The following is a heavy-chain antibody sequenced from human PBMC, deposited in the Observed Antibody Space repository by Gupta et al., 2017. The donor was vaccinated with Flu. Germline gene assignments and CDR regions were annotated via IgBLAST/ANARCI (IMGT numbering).Heavy chain of an antibody. V-gene: IGHV3-33*01. D-gene: IGHD3-22*01. CDR3: ARDPYYYDSSGYYPFDY. J-gene: IGHJ4*02. Sequence: QVQLVESGGGVVQPGRSLRLSCAASGFTFSSYGMHWVRQAPGKGLEWVAVIWYDVSNKYYADSVKGRFTISRDNSKNTLYLQMNSLRAEDTAVYYCARDPYYYDSSGYYPFDYWGQGTLVTVSS. CDR1: GFTFSSYG. CDR2: IWYDVSNK.